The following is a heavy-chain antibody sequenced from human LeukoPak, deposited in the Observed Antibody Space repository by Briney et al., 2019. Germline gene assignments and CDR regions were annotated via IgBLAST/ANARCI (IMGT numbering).Heavy chain of an antibody. D-gene: IGHD3-22*01. Sequence: ASVKVSCKASGYTFTSYGISWVRQAPGQGLEWMGIINPSGGSTSYAQKFQGRVTMTRDTSTSTVYMELGSLRSEDTAVYYCARDRGDSSALDYWGQGTLVTVSS. CDR3: ARDRGDSSALDY. J-gene: IGHJ4*02. CDR1: GYTFTSYG. V-gene: IGHV1-46*01. CDR2: INPSGGST.